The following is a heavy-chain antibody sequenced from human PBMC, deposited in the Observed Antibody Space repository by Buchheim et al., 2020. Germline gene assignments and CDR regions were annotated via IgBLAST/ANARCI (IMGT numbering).Heavy chain of an antibody. CDR3: ARGPESELVPAIIFEY. Sequence: QVQLQESGPGLVKPSETLSLTCSVSGGSISTYYWSWIRQPPGKALEWVAYISYSGSTYYNPSLTSRVTISVDTSKNQFSLRLTSVTAADTAVYYCARGPESELVPAIIFEYWGQGIL. CDR1: GGSISTYY. D-gene: IGHD2-2*01. J-gene: IGHJ4*02. CDR2: ISYSGST. V-gene: IGHV4-59*01.